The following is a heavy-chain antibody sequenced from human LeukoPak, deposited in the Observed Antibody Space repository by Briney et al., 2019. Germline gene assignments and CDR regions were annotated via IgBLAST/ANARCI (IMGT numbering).Heavy chain of an antibody. V-gene: IGHV3-48*03. Sequence: GGSLRLSCAASRFTFSSYDMNWLRQAPGKGLEWVSYISTSGNTIYYADSVKGRFTISRDNAKNSLYLQMNSLRAEDTAVYYCAKVPDYYGSGRYHWGQGTLVTVSS. CDR1: RFTFSSYD. D-gene: IGHD3-10*01. CDR2: ISTSGNTI. J-gene: IGHJ4*02. CDR3: AKVPDYYGSGRYH.